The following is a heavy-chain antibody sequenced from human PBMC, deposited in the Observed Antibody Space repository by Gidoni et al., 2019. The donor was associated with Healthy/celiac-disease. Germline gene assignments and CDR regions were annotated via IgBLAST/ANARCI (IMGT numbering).Heavy chain of an antibody. CDR1: GASISSGGYY. CDR2: IYYSGST. D-gene: IGHD4-17*01. V-gene: IGHV4-31*03. Sequence: QVQLQESGPGLVKPSQTLSLTCTVSGASISSGGYYWSCIRQHPGKGLEWIGYIYYSGSTYYNPSLKSRITISVDTSKNQFSLKLSSVTAADTAVYYCARGPGLRLSDWFDPWGQGTLVTVSS. J-gene: IGHJ5*02. CDR3: ARGPGLRLSDWFDP.